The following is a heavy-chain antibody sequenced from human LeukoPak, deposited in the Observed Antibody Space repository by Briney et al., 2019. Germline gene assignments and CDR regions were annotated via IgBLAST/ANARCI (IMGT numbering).Heavy chain of an antibody. CDR2: INSDGSST. CDR3: ASGYSSSWQNWFDS. J-gene: IGHJ5*01. V-gene: IGHV3-74*01. CDR1: GFTFDDYA. D-gene: IGHD6-13*01. Sequence: GGSLRLSCAASGFTFDDYAMHWVRQAPGKGLVWVSRINSDGSSTTYTDSVKGRFTISRDNAKNTLYLQMNSLRAEDTAVYYCASGYSSSWQNWFDSWGQGTLVTVSS.